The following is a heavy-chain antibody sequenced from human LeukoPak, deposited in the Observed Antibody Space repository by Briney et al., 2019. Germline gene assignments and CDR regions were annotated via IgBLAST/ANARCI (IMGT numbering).Heavy chain of an antibody. D-gene: IGHD4-17*01. CDR2: ISGSGGST. CDR1: GFTFGSYA. Sequence: GGSLRLSCAASGFTFGSYAMSWVRQAPGKGLEWVSTISGSGGSTYYADSVKGRFTISRDNSKNTLYLQMNSLRAEGTAVYYCRSGDYVNYWGQGTLVTVSS. J-gene: IGHJ4*02. CDR3: RSGDYVNY. V-gene: IGHV3-23*01.